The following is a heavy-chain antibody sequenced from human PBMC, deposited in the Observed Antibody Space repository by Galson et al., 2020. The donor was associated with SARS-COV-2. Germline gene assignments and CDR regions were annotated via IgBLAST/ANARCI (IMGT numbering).Heavy chain of an antibody. V-gene: IGHV3-53*01. J-gene: IGHJ4*02. Sequence: GEPMKISCAASGFTVSSNSMSWVRQAPGKGLEWVSVIYTGGSTYYADFVKGRFTISRDNSKNTLYLQVNSLRAEDTAVYYCARELVVGSTGYYFDYWGQGTLVTVSS. CDR3: ARELVVGSTGYYFDY. CDR2: IYTGGST. CDR1: GFTVSSNS. D-gene: IGHD1-26*01.